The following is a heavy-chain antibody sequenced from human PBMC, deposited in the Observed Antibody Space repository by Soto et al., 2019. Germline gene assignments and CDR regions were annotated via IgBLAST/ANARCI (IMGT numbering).Heavy chain of an antibody. V-gene: IGHV4-4*03. D-gene: IGHD3-10*01. CDR3: ARITMVRGVIMHYYGMDV. Sequence: PETLSLTCAVSGGSISSSNWWSWVRQPPGKGLEWIGEIYHSGSTNYNPSLKSRVTISVDKSKNQFSLKLSSVTAADTAVYYCARITMVRGVIMHYYGMDVWGQGTTVTVSS. CDR1: GGSISSSNW. J-gene: IGHJ6*02. CDR2: IYHSGST.